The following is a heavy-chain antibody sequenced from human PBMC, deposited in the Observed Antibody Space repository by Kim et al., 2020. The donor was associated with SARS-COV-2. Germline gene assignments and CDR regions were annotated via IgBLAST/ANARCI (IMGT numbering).Heavy chain of an antibody. J-gene: IGHJ4*02. V-gene: IGHV3-30*07. Sequence: AESVKGRLTISRDNSKTTLDLQMNGLRAEDTAVYYCARDPLWFGELLPFDYWGQGTLVTVSS. CDR3: ARDPLWFGELLPFDY. D-gene: IGHD3-10*01.